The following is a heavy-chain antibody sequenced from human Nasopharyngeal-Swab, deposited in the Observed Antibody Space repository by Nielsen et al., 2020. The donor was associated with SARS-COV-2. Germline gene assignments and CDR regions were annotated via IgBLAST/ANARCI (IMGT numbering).Heavy chain of an antibody. D-gene: IGHD2-15*01. CDR1: GYTLTELS. CDR3: AREWRYCSGGSCYHSGFDY. CDR2: FDPEDGET. Sequence: ASVKVSCKVSGYTLTELSMHWVRQAPGKGLEWMGGFDPEDGETIYAQKFQGRVTMTEDTSTDTAYMELSSLRSEDTAVYYCAREWRYCSGGSCYHSGFDYWGQGTLVTVSS. J-gene: IGHJ4*02. V-gene: IGHV1-24*01.